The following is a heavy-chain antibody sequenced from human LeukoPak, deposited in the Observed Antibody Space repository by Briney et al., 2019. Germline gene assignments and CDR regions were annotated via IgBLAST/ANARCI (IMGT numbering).Heavy chain of an antibody. CDR1: GYSISSGYY. Sequence: SETLSLTCTVSGYSISSGYYWGWIRQPPGKGLECIGSISHSGSAYYNPSLKSRVTISVDTSKNQFSLKLSSVTAADTAVYYCARVLAAAADYWGQGTLVTVSS. D-gene: IGHD6-13*01. V-gene: IGHV4-38-2*02. J-gene: IGHJ4*02. CDR3: ARVLAAAADY. CDR2: ISHSGSA.